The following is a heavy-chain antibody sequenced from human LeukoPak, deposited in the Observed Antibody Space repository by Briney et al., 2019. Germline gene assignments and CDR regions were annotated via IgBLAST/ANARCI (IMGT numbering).Heavy chain of an antibody. CDR3: STGARFYFDL. CDR1: GFSFSNQW. J-gene: IGHJ4*02. Sequence: PGWSLRLFCAASGFSFSNQWMHWLRKVPGKGLVGVSVIKTDGTTAIYADSVKGRFTISRDNAKSTVYLQMNSLRVGDTALYFCSTGARFYFDLWGLGTLVSVSS. V-gene: IGHV3-74*01. CDR2: IKTDGTTA. D-gene: IGHD5-24*01.